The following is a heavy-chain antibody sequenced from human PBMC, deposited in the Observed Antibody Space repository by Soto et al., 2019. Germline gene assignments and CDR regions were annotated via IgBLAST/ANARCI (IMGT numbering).Heavy chain of an antibody. CDR1: GGSISRYY. Sequence: LSLTCTVSGGSISRYYWSWIRQPPGKGLEWIGYLYNTGSTIYNPSLKSRVTISVDTSKNQFSLKLNSLTAADTAVYYCARDLWGYCGTDCYPLDVWGQGTTVTVSS. J-gene: IGHJ6*02. V-gene: IGHV4-59*01. D-gene: IGHD2-21*02. CDR3: ARDLWGYCGTDCYPLDV. CDR2: LYNTGST.